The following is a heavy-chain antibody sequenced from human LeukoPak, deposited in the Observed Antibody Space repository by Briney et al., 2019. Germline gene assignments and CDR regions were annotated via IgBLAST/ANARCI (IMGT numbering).Heavy chain of an antibody. CDR3: VRVGFTTSWSNFDY. Sequence: ASVKVSCTAAGYNFPAYFMHWVRQAPGQRLEWMGRINPNGGDTNYAQKFQGRVTMASDTSISTAYMELNSLMSDDTAVYYCVRVGFTTSWSNFDYWGQGTLVTVSS. CDR1: GYNFPAYF. J-gene: IGHJ4*02. D-gene: IGHD2-2*01. V-gene: IGHV1-2*06. CDR2: INPNGGDT.